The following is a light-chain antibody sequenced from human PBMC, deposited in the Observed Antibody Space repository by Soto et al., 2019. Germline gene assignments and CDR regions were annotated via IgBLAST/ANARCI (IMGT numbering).Light chain of an antibody. CDR3: QQYGSSPRIS. V-gene: IGKV3-20*01. CDR1: QSVSTSY. CDR2: GAS. J-gene: IGKJ5*01. Sequence: EMVLTQYPGTLSLSPGDLATLSCRASQSVSTSYLARYQQKPGQSPRLLIYGASIRAAGIPDRFSGRGSGTDFTLTISRLEPEDFVVYYCQQYGSSPRISFGKGKRLDIK.